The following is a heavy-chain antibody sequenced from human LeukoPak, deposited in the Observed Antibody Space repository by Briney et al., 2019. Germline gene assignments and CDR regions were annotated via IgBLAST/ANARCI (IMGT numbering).Heavy chain of an antibody. CDR3: ARSLRRGFGYNWFDP. CDR2: IFYSGST. D-gene: IGHD5-24*01. CDR1: GGSISRSTYC. Sequence: SETLSLTCSVSGGSISRSTYCWGWIRQPPGKGLEWIGSIFYSGSTYYSPSLKSRFTISVDTSKNQFSLKLTSVTAADTAVYYCARSLRRGFGYNWFDPWGQGTLVTVSS. J-gene: IGHJ5*02. V-gene: IGHV4-39*01.